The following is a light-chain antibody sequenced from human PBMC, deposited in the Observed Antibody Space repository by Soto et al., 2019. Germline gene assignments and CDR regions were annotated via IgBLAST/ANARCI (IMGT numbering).Light chain of an antibody. CDR1: QSVSSSY. Sequence: EIVLTQSPGTLSLSPGERATLSCRASQSVSSSYLAWYQQQPGQAPRLLIYGASCTATGIPYRFSGSGSGTYFTITISRLEPEDFAVYYCQQYGSSPITFGQGTRLESK. V-gene: IGKV3-20*01. CDR2: GAS. J-gene: IGKJ5*01. CDR3: QQYGSSPIT.